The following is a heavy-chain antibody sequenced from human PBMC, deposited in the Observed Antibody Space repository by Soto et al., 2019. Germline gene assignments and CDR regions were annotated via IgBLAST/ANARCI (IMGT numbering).Heavy chain of an antibody. V-gene: IGHV5-51*01. CDR2: IYPGDSDT. CDR1: GYIFSTYW. CDR3: AAFVSGGADY. D-gene: IGHD3-10*02. Sequence: GESLKISCRTSGYIFSTYWIGWVRQTPEKGLEWMGLIYPGDSDTRRNPSLQGQVTISANKSITTAYLHWRSLKASDTGIYYCAAFVSGGADYWGQGTSVTVSS. J-gene: IGHJ4*02.